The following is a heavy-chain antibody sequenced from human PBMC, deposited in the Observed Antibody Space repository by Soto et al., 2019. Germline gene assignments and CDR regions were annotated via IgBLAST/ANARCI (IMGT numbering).Heavy chain of an antibody. CDR1: GFGVSSSY. D-gene: IGHD3-10*01. CDR3: ARHAGSYWYFDL. V-gene: IGHV3-66*04. CDR2: IYTGVTT. Sequence: EVQLVESGGGLVQPGGSLRLSCAASGFGVSSSYMGWIRQAPGKGLEWVSSIYTGVTTYYAESVRGRFTTSTDSSRDTLYLQMNSLRVDDTAMYYCARHAGSYWYFDLWGRGTLVTVSS. J-gene: IGHJ2*01.